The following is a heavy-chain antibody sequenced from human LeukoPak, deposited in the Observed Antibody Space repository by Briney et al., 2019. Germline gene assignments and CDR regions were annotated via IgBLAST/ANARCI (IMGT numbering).Heavy chain of an antibody. D-gene: IGHD3-22*01. CDR2: ISGSGGST. CDR1: GFTFSSYA. J-gene: IGHJ4*02. Sequence: QAGGSLRLSCAASGFTFSSYAMSWVRQAPGKGLEWVSGISGSGGSTTHADSLKGRFTISRDNSKNTLYLQMNSLRAEDTAVYYCAKVGPPNHYDSSGYIAGWGQGTLVTVSS. CDR3: AKVGPPNHYDSSGYIAG. V-gene: IGHV3-23*01.